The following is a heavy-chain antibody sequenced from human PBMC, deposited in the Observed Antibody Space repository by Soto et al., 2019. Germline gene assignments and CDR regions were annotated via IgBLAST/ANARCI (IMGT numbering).Heavy chain of an antibody. D-gene: IGHD5-18*01. V-gene: IGHV3-49*03. CDR1: GFTFGDYA. CDR2: IRSKAYGGTT. Sequence: PGGSLRLSCTASGFTFGDYAMSWFRQAPGKGLEWVGFIRSKAYGGTTEYAASVKGRFTISRDDSKSIAYLQMNSLKTEDTAVYYCTRVTRIQIWSTFDYWGQGTLVTVSS. CDR3: TRVTRIQIWSTFDY. J-gene: IGHJ4*02.